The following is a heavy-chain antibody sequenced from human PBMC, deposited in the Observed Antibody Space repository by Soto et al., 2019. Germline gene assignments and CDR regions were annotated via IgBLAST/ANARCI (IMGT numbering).Heavy chain of an antibody. Sequence: ASVKVSCKASGYTFTSYGISWVRQAPGQGLEWMGWISAYNGNTNYAQKLQGRVTMTTDTSTSTAYMELRSLRSDDTAVYYCARDRPDIVVVPAALEDWFDPWGQGTLVTVSS. CDR3: ARDRPDIVVVPAALEDWFDP. CDR2: ISAYNGNT. CDR1: GYTFTSYG. D-gene: IGHD2-2*01. J-gene: IGHJ5*02. V-gene: IGHV1-18*04.